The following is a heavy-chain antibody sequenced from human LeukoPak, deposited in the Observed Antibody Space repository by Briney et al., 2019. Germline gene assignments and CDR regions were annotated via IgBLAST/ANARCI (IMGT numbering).Heavy chain of an antibody. Sequence: PSQTLSLTRTVSGGSISSGDYYWSSIRQPPRKGLEWVGHIYYSGSTYYNPSLKIRVTISVDTSKNQFSLKLSSVTAADTAVYYCARERQNYYDSSGYYYRYFDYCVQGSLVTVSS. CDR1: GGSISSGDYY. J-gene: IGHJ4*02. CDR3: ARERQNYYDSSGYYYRYFDY. D-gene: IGHD3-22*01. CDR2: IYYSGST. V-gene: IGHV4-30-4*01.